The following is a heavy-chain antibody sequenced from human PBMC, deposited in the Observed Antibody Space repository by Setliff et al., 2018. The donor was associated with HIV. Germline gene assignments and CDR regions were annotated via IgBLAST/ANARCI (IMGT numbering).Heavy chain of an antibody. CDR1: GGSISTGGYY. CDR3: ARDLVAAFDI. J-gene: IGHJ3*02. D-gene: IGHD2-8*02. CDR2: IYNSGGT. Sequence: PSETLSLTCTVSGGSISTGGYYWSWIRQHPGKGLEWIGYIYNSGGTYYNPSLKSRVTISVDTSKNQFSLKLSSVTAADTAVYYCARDLVAAFDIWGQGTMVTVSS. V-gene: IGHV4-31*03.